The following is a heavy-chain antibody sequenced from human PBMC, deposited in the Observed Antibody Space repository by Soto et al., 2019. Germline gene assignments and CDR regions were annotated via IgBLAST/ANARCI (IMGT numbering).Heavy chain of an antibody. V-gene: IGHV4-30-4*01. CDR2: IYYSGST. D-gene: IGHD2-2*02. J-gene: IGHJ5*02. CDR3: ARANTLGPSINWFDP. Sequence: RSLTCTVSGGSISSGDYYWSWIRLPPGKGLEWIGYIYYSGSTYYNPSLKSRVTISVDTSKNQFSLKLSSVTAADTAVYYCARANTLGPSINWFDPWGQGTLVTVSS. CDR1: GGSISSGDYY.